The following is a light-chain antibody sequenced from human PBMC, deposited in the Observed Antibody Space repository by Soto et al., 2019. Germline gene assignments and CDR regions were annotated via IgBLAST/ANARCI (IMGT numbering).Light chain of an antibody. J-gene: IGKJ2*01. Sequence: EIVLTQSPATLSLSPGERATLSCRASQSVSSYLAWYQQKPGQAPRLLIYAASSLQSGVPSRFSGSGSGTDFTLTISSLQPEDFATYYCQQSYSTLMYTFGQGTKLEIK. CDR3: QQSYSTLMYT. CDR1: QSVSSY. CDR2: AAS. V-gene: IGKV3-11*01.